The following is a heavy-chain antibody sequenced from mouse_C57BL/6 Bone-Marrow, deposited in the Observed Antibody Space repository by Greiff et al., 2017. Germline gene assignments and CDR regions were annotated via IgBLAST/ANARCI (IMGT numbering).Heavy chain of an antibody. CDR1: GFNIKDDY. CDR3: TTFDGYYGGY. CDR2: IDPENGDT. D-gene: IGHD2-3*01. V-gene: IGHV14-4*01. J-gene: IGHJ2*01. Sequence: EVQLQQSGAELVRPGASVKLSCTASGFNIKDDYMHWVKQRPEQGLEWIGWIDPENGDTEYASKFQGKATITADTSSNTAYLQFSSLTSEDTAVYYCTTFDGYYGGYWGQGTTLTVSS.